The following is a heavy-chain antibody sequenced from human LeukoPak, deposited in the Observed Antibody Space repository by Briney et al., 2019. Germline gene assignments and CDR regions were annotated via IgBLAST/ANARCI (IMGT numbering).Heavy chain of an antibody. CDR2: ISSSGSTI. CDR3: ARDPPEENYYDSSGYSFYFDY. D-gene: IGHD3-22*01. Sequence: GGPLRLSCAASGFTFSDYYMSWIRQPPGKGLEWVSYISSSGSTIYYADSVKGRFTISRDNAKNSLYLQMNSLRAEDTAVYYCARDPPEENYYDSSGYSFYFDYWGQGTLVTVSS. V-gene: IGHV3-11*04. J-gene: IGHJ4*02. CDR1: GFTFSDYY.